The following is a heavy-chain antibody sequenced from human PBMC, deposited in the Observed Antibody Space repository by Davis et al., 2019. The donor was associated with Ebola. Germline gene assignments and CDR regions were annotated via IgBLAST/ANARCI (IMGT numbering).Heavy chain of an antibody. CDR3: ARDNEQLVRSDAFDI. J-gene: IGHJ3*02. CDR1: GYTFTSYA. D-gene: IGHD6-13*01. CDR2: INAGNGNT. Sequence: AASVKVSCKASGYTFTSYAMHWVRQAPGQRLEWMGWINAGNGNTKYSQKFQGRVTMTRDTSTSTVYMELSSLRSEDTAVYYCARDNEQLVRSDAFDIWGQGTMVTVSS. V-gene: IGHV1-3*01.